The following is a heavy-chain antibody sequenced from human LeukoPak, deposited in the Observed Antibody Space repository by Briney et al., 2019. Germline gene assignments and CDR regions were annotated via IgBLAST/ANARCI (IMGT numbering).Heavy chain of an antibody. CDR2: IRSNVYGGT. V-gene: IGHV3-49*04. CDR1: GFTFGDYA. J-gene: IGHJ4*02. CDR3: TRVDHDFFDY. D-gene: IGHD3-3*01. Sequence: GGSLRLSCTTSGFTFGDYAMSWVRQAPGKGLEWVSFIRSNVYGGTEYAASVKGRFTISRGDSKSIAYLQMNSLKTEDTAVYYCTRVDHDFFDYWGQGTLVTVFS.